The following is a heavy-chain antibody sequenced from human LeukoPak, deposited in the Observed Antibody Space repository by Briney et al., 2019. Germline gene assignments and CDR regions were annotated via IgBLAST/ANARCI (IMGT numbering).Heavy chain of an antibody. V-gene: IGHV3-23*01. J-gene: IGHJ4*02. Sequence: GGSLRLSCAASGFTFSSYAMSWVRQAPGKGLEWVSAINGSGGSTYYADSVKGRFTISRDNSKNTLYLQMNSLRAEDTAVYYCAKGGDCSGGSCWGQGTLVTVSS. CDR1: GFTFSSYA. CDR2: INGSGGST. CDR3: AKGGDCSGGSC. D-gene: IGHD2-15*01.